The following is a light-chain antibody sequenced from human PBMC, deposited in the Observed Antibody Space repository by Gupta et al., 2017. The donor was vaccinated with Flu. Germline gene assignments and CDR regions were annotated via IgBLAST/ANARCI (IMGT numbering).Light chain of an antibody. CDR3: RQATHRNT. CDR1: HSLVHSGGNTY. J-gene: IGKJ2*01. CDR2: KIS. Sequence: DIVMTQSPLSSPVTLGQPASISCRSSHSLVHSGGNTYLSWLQQKPGQPPRLLNLKISNRFAGLPKKISGRRAGPDTLLKSRRVEAEDVGVYYCRQATHRNTFGQGTKLEIK. V-gene: IGKV2-24*01.